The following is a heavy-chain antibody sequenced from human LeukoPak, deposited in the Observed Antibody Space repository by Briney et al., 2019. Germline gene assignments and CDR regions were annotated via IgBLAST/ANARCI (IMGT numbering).Heavy chain of an antibody. CDR2: IVVGSGNT. V-gene: IGHV1-58*01. Sequence: SVKVSCKASGFTFTSSAVQWVRQARGQRLAWIGWIVVGSGNTNYAQKFQERVTITRDMSTSTAYMELSSLRSEDTAVYYCAAVAAAGHRLDYWGQGTLVTVSS. CDR1: GFTFTSSA. D-gene: IGHD6-13*01. J-gene: IGHJ4*02. CDR3: AAVAAAGHRLDY.